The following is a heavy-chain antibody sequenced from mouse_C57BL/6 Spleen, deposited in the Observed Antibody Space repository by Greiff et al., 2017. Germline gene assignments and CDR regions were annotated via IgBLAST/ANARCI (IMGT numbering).Heavy chain of an antibody. V-gene: IGHV5-9*01. D-gene: IGHD4-1*01. CDR2: ISGGGGNT. J-gene: IGHJ2*01. CDR1: GFTFSSYT. CDR3: ARQTGTGFDY. Sequence: EVQLVESGGGLVKPGGSLKLSCAASGFTFSSYTMSWVRQTPEKRLEWVATISGGGGNTYYPDSVKGRFTISRDNAKNTLYLQMSSLRSEDTALYYCARQTGTGFDYWGQGTTLTVSS.